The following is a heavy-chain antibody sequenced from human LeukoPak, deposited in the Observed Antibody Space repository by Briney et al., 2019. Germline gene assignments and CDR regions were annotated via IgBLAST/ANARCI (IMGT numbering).Heavy chain of an antibody. CDR2: IKQDGSEK. V-gene: IGHV3-7*01. CDR3: ARDSVVVPAAINYYYYGMDV. Sequence: GGSLRLSCAASGFTFSNYWMSWVRQAPGKGLEWVANIKQDGSEKYYVDSVKGRFTISRDNAKNSLYLQMNSLRAEDTAVYYCARDSVVVPAAINYYYYGMDVWGQGTTVTVSS. CDR1: GFTFSNYW. J-gene: IGHJ6*02. D-gene: IGHD2-2*02.